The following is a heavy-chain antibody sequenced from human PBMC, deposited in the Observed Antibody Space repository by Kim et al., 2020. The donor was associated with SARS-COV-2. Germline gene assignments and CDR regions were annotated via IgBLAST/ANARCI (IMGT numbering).Heavy chain of an antibody. J-gene: IGHJ3*02. V-gene: IGHV4-31*03. D-gene: IGHD3-22*01. Sequence: LSLTCTVSGGSISSGGYYWSWIRQHPGKGLEWIGYIYYSGSTYYNPSLKSRVTISVDTSKNQFSLKLSSVTAADTAVYYCARSRITMIVVVDAFDIWGQGTMVTVSS. CDR2: IYYSGST. CDR1: GGSISSGGYY. CDR3: ARSRITMIVVVDAFDI.